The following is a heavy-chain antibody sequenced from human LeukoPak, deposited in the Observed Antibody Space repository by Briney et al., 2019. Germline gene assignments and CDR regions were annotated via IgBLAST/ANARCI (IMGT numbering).Heavy chain of an antibody. D-gene: IGHD3-10*01. CDR3: ATSGTLYPHFDY. CDR1: GGSISTNTYY. Sequence: ASEALSLTCTVSGGSISTNTYYWGWIRQPPGKGLEWIGSIHYAGSTYYNPSLKSRVTLSVGTSMNQFSLKLSSVTAADTALYYCATSGTLYPHFDYWGQGTLVTVSS. CDR2: IHYAGST. V-gene: IGHV4-39*01. J-gene: IGHJ4*02.